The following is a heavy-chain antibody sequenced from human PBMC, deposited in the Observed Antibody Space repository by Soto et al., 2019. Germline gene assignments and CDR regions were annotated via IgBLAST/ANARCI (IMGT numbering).Heavy chain of an antibody. V-gene: IGHV4-59*08. CDR1: GASISSYY. Sequence: PSETLSLTCTVSGASISSYYWSWIRQPPGKGLEWIGYIYYSGSTNYNPSLKSRVTISVDTSKNQFSLKLSSVTAADTAVYYCARFNWYFDLWGRGTLVTVSS. CDR3: ARFNWYFDL. CDR2: IYYSGST. J-gene: IGHJ2*01.